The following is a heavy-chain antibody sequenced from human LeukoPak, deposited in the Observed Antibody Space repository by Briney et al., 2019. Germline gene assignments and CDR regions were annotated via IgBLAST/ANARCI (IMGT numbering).Heavy chain of an antibody. J-gene: IGHJ4*02. CDR1: GFTFTNYA. D-gene: IGHD6-19*01. CDR2: ITGGGSRS. CDR3: ARHNSGWYAARGGRQLDY. V-gene: IGHV3-23*01. Sequence: GGSLRLSCAASGFTFTNYAMSWVRQAPGKGLEWVSTITGGGSRSYYADSVKGRFTISRDNYKNRVYVQMNSLRAEDTAVYYCARHNSGWYAARGGRQLDYWGQGTLVTVSS.